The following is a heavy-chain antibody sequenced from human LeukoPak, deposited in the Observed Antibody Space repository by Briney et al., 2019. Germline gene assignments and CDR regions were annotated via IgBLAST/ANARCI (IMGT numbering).Heavy chain of an antibody. CDR1: GFTFSSYE. D-gene: IGHD6-19*01. J-gene: IGHJ6*02. CDR2: ISSSGSTI. V-gene: IGHV3-48*03. CDR3: ARDGSGWPYYYYGMDV. Sequence: GGSLRLSCAASGFTFSSYEMNWVRQAPGKGLGWVSYISSSGSTIYYADSVKGRFTISRDNAKNSLYLQMNSLRAEDTAVYYCARDGSGWPYYYYGMDVWGQGTTVTVSS.